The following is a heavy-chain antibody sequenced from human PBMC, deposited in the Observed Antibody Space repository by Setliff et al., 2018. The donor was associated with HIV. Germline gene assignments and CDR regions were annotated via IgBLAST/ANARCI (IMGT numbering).Heavy chain of an antibody. CDR1: GGSVGSGSYY. V-gene: IGHV4-61*01. CDR3: ARDPPGYGDSKDY. D-gene: IGHD4-17*01. J-gene: IGHJ4*02. Sequence: KASETLSLTCSVSGGSVGSGSYYWGWIRQSPGKGLEWLGYIYYSGSTTYNPSLRSRVTISIDTSKNQFSLNLRSVTAADTAVYYCARDPPGYGDSKDYWGQGKLVTVSS. CDR2: IYYSGST.